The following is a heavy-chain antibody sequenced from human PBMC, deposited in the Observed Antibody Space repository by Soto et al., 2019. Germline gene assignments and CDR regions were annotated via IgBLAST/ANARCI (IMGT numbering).Heavy chain of an antibody. D-gene: IGHD2-2*01. V-gene: IGHV1-46*01. J-gene: IGHJ6*02. CDR1: GYTFTSYY. CDR2: INPSGGST. Sequence: GASVKVSCKASGYTFTSYYMHWVRQAPGQELEWMGIINPSGGSTSYAQKFQGRVTMTRDTSTSTVYMELSSLRSEDTAVYYCARDYVVVVPAAMRIMDVWGQGTTVTVSS. CDR3: ARDYVVVVPAAMRIMDV.